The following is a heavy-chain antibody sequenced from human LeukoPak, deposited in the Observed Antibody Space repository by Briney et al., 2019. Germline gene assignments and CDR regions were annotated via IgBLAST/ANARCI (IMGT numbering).Heavy chain of an antibody. CDR2: ISSSSSTI. J-gene: IGHJ4*02. Sequence: GGSLRLSCAASGFTFSSYSMNWVRQAPGKGLEWVSYISSSSSTIYYADSVKGRFTISRDNAKNSLYLQMNSLRDEDTAVYYCARGQLREISSIAANWGQGTLVTVSS. V-gene: IGHV3-48*02. D-gene: IGHD6-6*01. CDR1: GFTFSSYS. CDR3: ARGQLREISSIAAN.